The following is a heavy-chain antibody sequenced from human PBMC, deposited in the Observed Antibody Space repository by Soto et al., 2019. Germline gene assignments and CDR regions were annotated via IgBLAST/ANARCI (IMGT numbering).Heavy chain of an antibody. Sequence: SETLSLTCAVYGGSFSGYYWSWIRQPPGKGLEWVWEINHSGSTNYNPSLKSRVTISVDTSKNQFSLKLSSVTAADTAVYYCASLARFWSGYYYYGMDVWGQGTTVTVSS. V-gene: IGHV4-34*01. CDR3: ASLARFWSGYYYYGMDV. J-gene: IGHJ6*02. D-gene: IGHD3-3*01. CDR1: GGSFSGYY. CDR2: INHSGST.